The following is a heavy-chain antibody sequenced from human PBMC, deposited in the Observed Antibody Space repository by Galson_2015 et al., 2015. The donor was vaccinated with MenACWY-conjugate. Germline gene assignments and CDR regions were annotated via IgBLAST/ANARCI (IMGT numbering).Heavy chain of an antibody. Sequence: SLRLSCAASGFPFSDYSMNWVRQAPGKGLGWVSFISSSRSYIYYADSVKGRFTVSRDNAKNSLYLQVNSLRAEDTAVYYCARDPGTIIKYHFDYWGQGSLVTVSS. J-gene: IGHJ4*02. V-gene: IGHV3-21*01. CDR1: GFPFSDYS. CDR3: ARDPGTIIKYHFDY. CDR2: ISSSRSYI. D-gene: IGHD2-2*01.